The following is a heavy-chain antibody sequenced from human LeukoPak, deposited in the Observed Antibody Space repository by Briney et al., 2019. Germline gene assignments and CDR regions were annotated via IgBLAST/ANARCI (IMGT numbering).Heavy chain of an antibody. Sequence: SETLSLTCTVSGGSITNNYWSWIRQPPGKGLEWVGYIFSSGSTNYNPSLKSRITISVDTSKNQFSLKLTSVTAADTAVYYCARRGGSGSYYYFDYWGHGTLVTVSS. CDR1: GGSITNNY. V-gene: IGHV4-59*08. CDR3: ARRGGSGSYYYFDY. J-gene: IGHJ4*01. D-gene: IGHD3-10*01. CDR2: IFSSGST.